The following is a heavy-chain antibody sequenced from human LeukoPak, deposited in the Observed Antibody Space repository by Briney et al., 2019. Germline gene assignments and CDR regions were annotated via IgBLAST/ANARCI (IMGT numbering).Heavy chain of an antibody. CDR3: ARSGGLQKFDY. CDR1: EFTFSNYA. V-gene: IGHV3-30-3*01. CDR2: TSYDGNTI. Sequence: GGSLRLSCAASEFTFSNYALHWVRQAPGKGLQWVAVTSYDGNTIHYADSVKGRFIISRDTSKNTLYLQMNSLRAEDTAIYYCARSGGLQKFDYWGQGTLVTVSS. J-gene: IGHJ4*02. D-gene: IGHD4-11*01.